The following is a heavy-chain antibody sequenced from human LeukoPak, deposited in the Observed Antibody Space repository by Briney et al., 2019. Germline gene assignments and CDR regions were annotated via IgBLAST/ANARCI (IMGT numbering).Heavy chain of an antibody. CDR2: ISGSGAST. CDR1: GFTFSCFA. CDR3: AKSHSVAVAGTYSTYYFDS. Sequence: PGESPRLSCAASGFTFSCFAMSWVRQAPGRGLEWVSSISGSGASTYYADSVKGRFTISRDNSRNTLYLQMSSLRAEDTAVYYCAKSHSVAVAGTYSTYYFDSWGQGTLVTVSS. D-gene: IGHD6-19*01. V-gene: IGHV3-23*01. J-gene: IGHJ4*02.